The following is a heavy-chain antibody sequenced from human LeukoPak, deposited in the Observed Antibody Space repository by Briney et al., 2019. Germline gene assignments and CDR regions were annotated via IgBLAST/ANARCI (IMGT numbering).Heavy chain of an antibody. CDR2: INPNSSDT. Sequence: ASVKVSCKASGYTFTGYYMHCVRQAPGQGLEWMGWINPNSSDTIYAQKFQGRVTMTRDTSISTGFMELSILRSDDTAVYYCARQVAGSFDYWGQGTLVTVSS. D-gene: IGHD6-19*01. CDR1: GYTFTGYY. J-gene: IGHJ4*02. CDR3: ARQVAGSFDY. V-gene: IGHV1-2*02.